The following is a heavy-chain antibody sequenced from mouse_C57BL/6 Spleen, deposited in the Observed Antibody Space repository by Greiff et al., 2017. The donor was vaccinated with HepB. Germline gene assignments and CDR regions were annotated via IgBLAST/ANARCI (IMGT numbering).Heavy chain of an antibody. J-gene: IGHJ1*03. CDR3: TRGGYYGTYWYFDV. V-gene: IGHV1-5*01. Sequence: EVQLQQSGTVLARPGASVKMSCKTSGYTFTSYWMHWVKQRPGQGLEWIGAIYPGNSDTSYNQKFKGKAKLTAVTSASTAYMELSSLTNEDSAVYYCTRGGYYGTYWYFDVWGTGTTVTVSS. D-gene: IGHD2-1*01. CDR1: GYTFTSYW. CDR2: IYPGNSDT.